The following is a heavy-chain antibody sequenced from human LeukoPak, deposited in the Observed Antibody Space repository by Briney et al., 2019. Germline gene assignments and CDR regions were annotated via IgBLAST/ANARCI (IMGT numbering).Heavy chain of an antibody. J-gene: IGHJ5*02. V-gene: IGHV3-74*01. CDR3: VRGVGGDSRFDP. Sequence: GGSLRLSCAASGFTFSSYWMHWVRQAPGKGLVWVSRINSDGSSTRYADSAKGRFTTSRDNAKNTLYLQMNSLRAEDTAVYYCVRGVGGDSRFDPWGRGTLVTVSS. CDR2: INSDGSST. CDR1: GFTFSSYW. D-gene: IGHD1-26*01.